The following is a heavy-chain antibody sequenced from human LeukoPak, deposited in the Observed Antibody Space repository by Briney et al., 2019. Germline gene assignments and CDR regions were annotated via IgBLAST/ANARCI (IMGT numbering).Heavy chain of an antibody. CDR1: GGSISTYY. CDR2: IYTSGTD. CDR3: ARLYSSSSHFDY. Sequence: SETLSLTCTVSGGSISTYYWSWLRQPAGKGLEWIGHIYTSGTDNYNPSLKRRVTMSVDTSKTQFSLKLNSVTAADTAVYYCARLYSSSSHFDYWGQGTLVTVSS. J-gene: IGHJ4*02. D-gene: IGHD6-6*01. V-gene: IGHV4-4*07.